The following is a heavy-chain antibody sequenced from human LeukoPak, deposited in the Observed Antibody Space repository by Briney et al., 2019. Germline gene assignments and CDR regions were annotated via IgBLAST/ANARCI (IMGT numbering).Heavy chain of an antibody. CDR2: ISSSSSYI. CDR1: GFTFSSYS. D-gene: IGHD3-10*01. J-gene: IGHJ5*02. CDR3: ARDKYAHYGSGSFNWFDP. Sequence: GGSLRLSCAASGFTFSSYSMNWVRQAPGKGLEWVSSISSSSSYIYYADSVKGRFTISRDNAKNTLYLQMNSLRAEDTAVYYCARDKYAHYGSGSFNWFDPWGQGTLVTVSS. V-gene: IGHV3-21*01.